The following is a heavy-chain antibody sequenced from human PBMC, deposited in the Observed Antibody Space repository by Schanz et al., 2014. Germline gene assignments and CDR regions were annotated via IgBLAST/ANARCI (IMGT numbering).Heavy chain of an antibody. V-gene: IGHV3-23*04. CDR1: GFAFSTHA. CDR3: AKDAPYPFDL. CDR2: ISGDHRNT. J-gene: IGHJ2*01. Sequence: EVQLVESGGGLVQPGGSLRLSCLASGFAFSTHAMSWVRQAPGKGLEWVSSISGDHRNTFYADSVKGRFTISRDNSKNTLYLQMNSLRAEDTAIYYCAKDAPYPFDLWGRGTLITVSS.